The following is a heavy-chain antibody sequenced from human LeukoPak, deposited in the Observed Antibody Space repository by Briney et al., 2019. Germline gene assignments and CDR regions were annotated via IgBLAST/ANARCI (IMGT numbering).Heavy chain of an antibody. J-gene: IGHJ4*02. D-gene: IGHD3-10*01. CDR3: ARPYIVRGVILHQYFDY. Sequence: ASVKVSCKASGYTFTSYGISWVRQAPGQGLEWMGWISAYNGNTNYAQKLQGRVTMTTDTSTSTAYMELRSLRSDDTAVYYCARPYIVRGVILHQYFDYWGQGTLVTVSS. CDR2: ISAYNGNT. V-gene: IGHV1-18*01. CDR1: GYTFTSYG.